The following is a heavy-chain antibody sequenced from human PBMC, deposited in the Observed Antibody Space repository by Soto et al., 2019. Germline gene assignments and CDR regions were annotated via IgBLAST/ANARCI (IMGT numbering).Heavy chain of an antibody. CDR2: IYYSGST. CDR1: GGSISSSSYY. CDR3: ARHPLSGYYIGSWFDP. D-gene: IGHD3-3*01. V-gene: IGHV4-39*01. Sequence: KQSQTLSLTCTVSGGSISSSSYYWGWIRQPPGKGLEWNGSIYYSGSTYYNPSLKSRVTISVDTSKNQFSLKLSSGTAADTAVYYCARHPLSGYYIGSWFDPWGQGTLVTVSS. J-gene: IGHJ5*02.